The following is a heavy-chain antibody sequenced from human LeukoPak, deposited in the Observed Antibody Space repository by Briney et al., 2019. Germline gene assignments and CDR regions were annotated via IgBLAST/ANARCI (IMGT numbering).Heavy chain of an antibody. CDR1: GYTFTSYD. J-gene: IGHJ4*02. Sequence: ASVKVSCKASGYTFTSYDINWVPQATGQGLEWMGWMNPNSGNTGYAQKFQGRVTMTRNTSISTAYMELSSLRSDDTAVYYCARASMDYYDSSGYCADYWGQGTLVTVSS. CDR3: ARASMDYYDSSGYCADY. D-gene: IGHD3-22*01. V-gene: IGHV1-8*01. CDR2: MNPNSGNT.